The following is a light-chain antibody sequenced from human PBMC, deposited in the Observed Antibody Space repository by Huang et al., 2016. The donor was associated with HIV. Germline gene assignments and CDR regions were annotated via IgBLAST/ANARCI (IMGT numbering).Light chain of an antibody. Sequence: DIQMNQSPSSLSASVGDRVTITCRASDNLANSLNWYQQKSGAAPVLLIYGASNLQTGVSSRFSGGGSGTDFTLTITNLRPEDFATYYCQQSHSIPHTFGQGTRLE. CDR1: DNLANS. V-gene: IGKV1-39*01. CDR3: QQSHSIPHT. CDR2: GAS. J-gene: IGKJ2*01.